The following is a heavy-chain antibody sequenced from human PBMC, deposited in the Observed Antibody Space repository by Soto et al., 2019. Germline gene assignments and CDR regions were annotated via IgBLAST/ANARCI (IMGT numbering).Heavy chain of an antibody. Sequence: ELQLVEAGGGLVQPGGSLRLSCAAAGFTFSNYAMDWVRQAPGKVLEYVSGISSNGVGTYYANSVKDRFTISRDNSKNTLYLQMGRLRAEDMAVYYCARREQSDYYYMDVWCKGTSVTVSS. CDR3: ARREQSDYYYMDV. CDR1: GFTFSNYA. D-gene: IGHD6-19*01. CDR2: ISSNGVGT. J-gene: IGHJ6*03. V-gene: IGHV3-64*01.